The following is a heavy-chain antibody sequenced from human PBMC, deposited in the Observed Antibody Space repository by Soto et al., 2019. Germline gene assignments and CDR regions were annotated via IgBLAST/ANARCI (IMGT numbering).Heavy chain of an antibody. CDR2: MNPNSGNT. J-gene: IGHJ6*02. Sequence: ASVKVSCKASGYTFTSYDINWVRQATGQGLEWMGWMNPNSGNTGYAQKFQGRVTMTRNTSISTAYMELSSLRSEDTAVYYCARGSCSSTSCYYYYYGMDVWGQGTTVTVSS. CDR3: ARGSCSSTSCYYYYYGMDV. D-gene: IGHD2-2*01. CDR1: GYTFTSYD. V-gene: IGHV1-8*01.